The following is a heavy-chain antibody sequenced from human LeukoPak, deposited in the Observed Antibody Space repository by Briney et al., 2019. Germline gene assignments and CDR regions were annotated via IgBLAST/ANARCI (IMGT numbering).Heavy chain of an antibody. D-gene: IGHD2-2*02. CDR1: GYTFTSYG. CDR2: ISAYNGNT. Sequence: ASVKVSCKASGYTFTSYGISWVRQAPGQGLEWMGWISAYNGNTNYAQKLQGRVTMTTDTSTSTAYMELRSLRSDDTAVYYCARDPGSYCSSTSCYSFDYWGQGTLVTVSS. V-gene: IGHV1-18*01. CDR3: ARDPGSYCSSTSCYSFDY. J-gene: IGHJ4*02.